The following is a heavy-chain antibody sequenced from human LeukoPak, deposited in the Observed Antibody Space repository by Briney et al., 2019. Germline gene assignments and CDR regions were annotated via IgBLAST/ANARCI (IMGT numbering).Heavy chain of an antibody. J-gene: IGHJ4*02. D-gene: IGHD3-22*01. CDR2: ISYDGSNK. V-gene: IGHV3-30-3*01. CDR1: GFTSSSYA. Sequence: GGSLRLSCAASGFTSSSYAMHWVRQAPGKGLEWVAVISYDGSNKYYADSVKGRFTISRDNSKNTLYLQMNSLRAEDTAVYYCAKDHLRTYYYDSSGPDFDYWGQGTLVTVSS. CDR3: AKDHLRTYYYDSSGPDFDY.